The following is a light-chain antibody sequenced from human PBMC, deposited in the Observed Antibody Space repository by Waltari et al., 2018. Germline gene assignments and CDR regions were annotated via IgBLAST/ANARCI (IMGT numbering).Light chain of an antibody. V-gene: IGLV2-11*01. J-gene: IGLJ1*01. CDR1: SSDVGVYDY. CDR2: DVS. CDR3: YSYAGTSTFV. Sequence: QSALTQPRSVSGSPGQSVTISCTGTSSDVGVYDYVSWYQQHPGKAPKRMIYDVSQRPSGVPDRFSGSKSGNTASLTISGLQSEDEADYYCYSYAGTSTFVFGTGTKVAVL.